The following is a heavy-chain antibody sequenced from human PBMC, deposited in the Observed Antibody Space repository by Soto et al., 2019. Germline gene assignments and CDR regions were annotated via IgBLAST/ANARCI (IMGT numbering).Heavy chain of an antibody. CDR3: GRAPQDFQLQGHPYFYIDV. CDR2: ISVKNGNT. J-gene: IGHJ6*03. V-gene: IGHV1-18*01. Sequence: QVQLEQSGDEVKKPGASVKVSCKASGYTFTNFGISWVRQAPGQGLEWMGWISVKNGNTKYAQSLQGRVSVTRDTSKNTAYMELRSLRSDDTAVFSCGRAPQDFQLQGHPYFYIDVWGQGTTVIVSS. CDR1: GYTFTNFG.